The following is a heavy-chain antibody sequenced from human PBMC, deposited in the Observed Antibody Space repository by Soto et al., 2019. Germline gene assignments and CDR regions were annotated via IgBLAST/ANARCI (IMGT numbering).Heavy chain of an antibody. CDR2: ISDDGRNA. J-gene: IGHJ6*02. CDR1: GFTFSSDG. CDR3: AKALEVGVRYYGMHV. V-gene: IGHV3-30*18. Sequence: QVQVVESGGGVVQTGRSLRLSGAASGFTFSSDGMHWARQAPGRGLEWVAVISDDGRNAYYADSVKGRFTISRDNSKNTVFLQMSSLRAEDTAVYHCAKALEVGVRYYGMHVWGLGTAVTVSS. D-gene: IGHD3-10*01.